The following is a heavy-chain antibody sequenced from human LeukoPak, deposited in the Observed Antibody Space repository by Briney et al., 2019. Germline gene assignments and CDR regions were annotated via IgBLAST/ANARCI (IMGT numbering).Heavy chain of an antibody. CDR3: ARDNGSSWGYYYYYYGMDV. CDR2: IYTSGST. J-gene: IGHJ6*02. D-gene: IGHD6-13*01. Sequence: HPSETLSLTCTVSGGSISSYYWSWIRQPAGKGLEWIGRIYTSGSTNYNPSLKSRVTMSVDTSKNQFSLKLSSVTAADTVVYYCARDNGSSWGYYYYYYGMDVWGQGTTVTVSS. V-gene: IGHV4-4*07. CDR1: GGSISSYY.